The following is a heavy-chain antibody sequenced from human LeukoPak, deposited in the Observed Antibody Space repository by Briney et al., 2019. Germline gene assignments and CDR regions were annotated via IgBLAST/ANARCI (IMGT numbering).Heavy chain of an antibody. D-gene: IGHD3-10*01. CDR1: AFTFSRYW. V-gene: IGHV3-7*05. J-gene: IGHJ4*02. Sequence: GGSLRLSCSASAFTFSRYWMTWVRQAPGKGLEWVATIKEDGSDKYYVDSVRGRFTISRDNADNSLYLQMNSLRAEDTAVYYCARASRITMVRGVQGAFDYWGQGTLVTVSS. CDR3: ARASRITMVRGVQGAFDY. CDR2: IKEDGSDK.